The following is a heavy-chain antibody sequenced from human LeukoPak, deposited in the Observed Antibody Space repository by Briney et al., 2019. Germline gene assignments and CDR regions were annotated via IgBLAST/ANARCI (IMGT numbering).Heavy chain of an antibody. CDR1: GFTFSSYA. CDR2: ISGSGGST. J-gene: IGHJ4*02. D-gene: IGHD3-22*01. V-gene: IGHV3-23*01. Sequence: GGSLRLSCAASGFTFSSYAMSWFRQAPGKGLEWVSVISGSGGSTDYADSVKGRFTISRDNYKNTLYLQMNSLRAEDTAVYYCAKELYYHDSSGYYSPYVDYWGQGTLVTVSS. CDR3: AKELYYHDSSGYYSPYVDY.